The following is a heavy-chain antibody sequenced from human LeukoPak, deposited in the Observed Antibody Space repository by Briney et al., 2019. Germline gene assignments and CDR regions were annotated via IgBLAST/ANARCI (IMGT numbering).Heavy chain of an antibody. V-gene: IGHV3-11*01. CDR1: GFTFSDYY. Sequence: GGSLRLSCAASGFTFSDYYMSWVRQAPGKGLEWVSYISSSGSTIYYADSVKGRFTISRDNSKNSLYLQMNSLRAEDTAVYYSARDVSVSGYDYHYYYYIDVWGKGTTVTVSS. CDR2: ISSSGSTI. CDR3: ARDVSVSGYDYHYYYYIDV. D-gene: IGHD5-12*01. J-gene: IGHJ6*03.